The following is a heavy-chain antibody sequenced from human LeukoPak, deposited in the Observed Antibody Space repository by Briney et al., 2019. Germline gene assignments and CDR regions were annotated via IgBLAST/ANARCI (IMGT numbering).Heavy chain of an antibody. Sequence: GGSLRLSCAASGFTVSSNYMSWVRQAPGKGLEWVSVIYSGGSTYYADSVKGRFTISRDNAENSLYLQMNSLRAEDTAVYYCVELGITMIGGVWGKGTTVTISS. J-gene: IGHJ6*04. CDR2: IYSGGST. CDR3: VELGITMIGGV. CDR1: GFTVSSNY. V-gene: IGHV3-53*01. D-gene: IGHD3-10*02.